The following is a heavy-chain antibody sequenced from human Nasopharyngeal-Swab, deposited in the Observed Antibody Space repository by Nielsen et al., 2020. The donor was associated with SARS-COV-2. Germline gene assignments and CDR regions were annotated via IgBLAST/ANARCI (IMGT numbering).Heavy chain of an antibody. D-gene: IGHD5-18*01. V-gene: IGHV3-33*06. Sequence: WIRQPPGKGLEWVAVIWYDGSNKYYADSVKGRFTISRDNSKNTLYLQMNSLRAEDTAVYYCAKQSWGYSYGCYFDYWGQGTLVTVSS. CDR3: AKQSWGYSYGCYFDY. CDR2: IWYDGSNK. J-gene: IGHJ4*02.